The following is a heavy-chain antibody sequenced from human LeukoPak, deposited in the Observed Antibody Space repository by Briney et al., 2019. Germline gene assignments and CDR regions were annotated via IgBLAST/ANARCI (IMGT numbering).Heavy chain of an antibody. V-gene: IGHV1-18*01. CDR2: ISAYNGNT. D-gene: IGHD3-3*01. CDR1: GYTFTSYD. J-gene: IGHJ4*02. Sequence: ASVKVSCKASGYTFTSYDISWVRQAPGQGLEWMGWISAYNGNTNYAQKLQGRVTMTTDTSTSTAYMELRSLRSDDTAVYYCARSLSYDFWSGYFDYWGQGTLVTVSS. CDR3: ARSLSYDFWSGYFDY.